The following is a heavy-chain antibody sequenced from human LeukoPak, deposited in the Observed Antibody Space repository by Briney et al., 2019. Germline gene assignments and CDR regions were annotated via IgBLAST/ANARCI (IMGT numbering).Heavy chain of an antibody. CDR2: ISGSGGST. D-gene: IGHD1-7*01. J-gene: IGHJ4*02. Sequence: PGGSLRLSCAASGLTFSSYGMSWVRQAPGKGLKWVSAISGSGGSTYYADSVKGRFTISRDNSKNTLYLQMNSLRAEDTAVYYCARVILELRTGFDYWGQGTLVTVSS. CDR1: GLTFSSYG. V-gene: IGHV3-23*01. CDR3: ARVILELRTGFDY.